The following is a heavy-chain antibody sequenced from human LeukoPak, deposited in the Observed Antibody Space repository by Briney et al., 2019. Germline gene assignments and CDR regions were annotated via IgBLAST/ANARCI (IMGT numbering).Heavy chain of an antibody. CDR2: IYTSGST. CDR1: GGSVSSYY. V-gene: IGHV4-4*07. CDR3: ARNGGSGTYYDGSFDY. Sequence: PSETLSLTCTVSGGSVSSYYWSWIRQSAGKGLEWIGRIYTSGSTNYNPSLKSRVTMSVDTSKNQFSLKLSSVTAADTAVYYCARNGGSGTYYDGSFDYWGQGTLVTVSS. D-gene: IGHD1-26*01. J-gene: IGHJ4*02.